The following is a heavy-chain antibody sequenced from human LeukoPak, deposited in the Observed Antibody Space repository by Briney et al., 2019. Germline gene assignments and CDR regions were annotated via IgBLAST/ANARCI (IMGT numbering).Heavy chain of an antibody. J-gene: IGHJ4*02. CDR1: SFTFSSYN. V-gene: IGHV3-48*02. D-gene: IGHD3-22*01. CDR2: ISSSSITI. Sequence: AGGSLRLSCAASSFTFSSYNMNWVRQAPGKGLEWVSYISSSSITIYYTDSLKGRFTISRDNAKSSLYLQMDSLRDEDTAVYYCTRDRSSGYPGSFDYWGQGILVTVSS. CDR3: TRDRSSGYPGSFDY.